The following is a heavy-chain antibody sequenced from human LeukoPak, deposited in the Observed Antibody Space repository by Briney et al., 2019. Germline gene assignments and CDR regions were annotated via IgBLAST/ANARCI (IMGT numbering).Heavy chain of an antibody. J-gene: IGHJ6*03. Sequence: GGSLRLSCAASGFTFSTYAMHWVRQAPSKGPEWVAVTSFDGTTKYYADSVKGRFTVSRDNSKNTLILQMNSLRAEDTAVYYCARGSSTNCYGGNCFYYYMAVWGKGTTVTVSS. CDR1: GFTFSTYA. V-gene: IGHV3-30*04. CDR3: ARGSSTNCYGGNCFYYYMAV. CDR2: TSFDGTTK. D-gene: IGHD2-2*01.